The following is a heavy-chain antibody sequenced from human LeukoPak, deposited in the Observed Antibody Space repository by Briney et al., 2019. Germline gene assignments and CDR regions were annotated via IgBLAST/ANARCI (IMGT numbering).Heavy chain of an antibody. J-gene: IGHJ5*02. CDR3: ARGSHRIEYRRSAAFDP. Sequence: PGRSLRLSCAASGFTFSSYAIHWVRQAPGKGLEWVAVISYDGSNKNYADSVKGRFSISRDNSKNTLYLQMNSLRAEDTAVYYCARGSHRIEYRRSAAFDPWGQGTLVTVSS. V-gene: IGHV3-30*04. D-gene: IGHD6-6*01. CDR2: ISYDGSNK. CDR1: GFTFSSYA.